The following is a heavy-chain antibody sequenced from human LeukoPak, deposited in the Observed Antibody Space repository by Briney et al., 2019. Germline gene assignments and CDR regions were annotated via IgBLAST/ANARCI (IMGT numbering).Heavy chain of an antibody. CDR2: IYYSGSI. CDR3: AMQWLEQQLVGKVYNWLGP. J-gene: IGHJ5*02. V-gene: IGHV4-39*01. Sequence: SETLSLTCTVSGVSITSSSYDWGWIRQPPGKGLEWIGSIYYSGSIYYNPSLKSRVTISVDTSKNQFSLKLSSGPAADTAVYYRAMQWLEQQLVGKVYNWLGPWGQGTLVIVSS. CDR1: GVSITSSSYD. D-gene: IGHD6-13*01.